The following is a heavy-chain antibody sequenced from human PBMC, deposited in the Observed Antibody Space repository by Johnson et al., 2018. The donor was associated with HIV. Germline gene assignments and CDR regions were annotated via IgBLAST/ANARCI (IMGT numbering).Heavy chain of an antibody. D-gene: IGHD5-24*01. Sequence: QMQLVESGGGVVQPGGSLRLSCAASGFTFSSYGMHWVRQAPGKGLEWVAFIRYDGSNKYYADSVKGRFTISRDNAKNTLYLQMNSLRAEDTAVYYCAREGDGYNYDAFDIWGQGTMVTVSS. CDR3: AREGDGYNYDAFDI. V-gene: IGHV3-30*02. CDR2: IRYDGSNK. J-gene: IGHJ3*02. CDR1: GFTFSSYG.